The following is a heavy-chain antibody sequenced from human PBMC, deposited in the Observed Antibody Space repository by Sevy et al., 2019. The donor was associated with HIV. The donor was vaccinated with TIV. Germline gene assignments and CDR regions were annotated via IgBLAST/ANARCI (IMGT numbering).Heavy chain of an antibody. D-gene: IGHD5-12*01. V-gene: IGHV3-30*03. J-gene: IGHJ4*02. Sequence: GGSLRLSCIGSGFSFSYYGIHWVRQSPGKGLDWVALISHDGINEYYADSVKGRFTISRENSKNTVSLQMNSLRPDDTALYYCARGPYNSGLRLDFWGRGILVTVSS. CDR1: GFSFSYYG. CDR3: ARGPYNSGLRLDF. CDR2: ISHDGINE.